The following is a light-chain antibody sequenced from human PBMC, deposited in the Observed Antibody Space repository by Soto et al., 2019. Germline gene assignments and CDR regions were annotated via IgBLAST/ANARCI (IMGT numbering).Light chain of an antibody. J-gene: IGKJ1*01. CDR3: QQYNSYPGT. V-gene: IGKV1-5*01. CDR2: DAS. Sequence: DIQMTQSPSTLSASVGDRVTITCRASQSISSWLAWYQQKPGKAPKLLIYDASSLKSGVPSRFSGSGSGTEFTLTISSLQPDDFATYYCQQYNSYPGTFGQGTKWIS. CDR1: QSISSW.